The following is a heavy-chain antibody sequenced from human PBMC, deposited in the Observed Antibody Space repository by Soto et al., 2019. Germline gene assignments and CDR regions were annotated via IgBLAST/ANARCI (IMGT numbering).Heavy chain of an antibody. CDR1: GFTFSSYA. D-gene: IGHD6-13*01. CDR2: ISYDGSNK. J-gene: IGHJ6*02. CDR3: ATHYSSSWPYYYYGMDV. Sequence: GGSLRLSCAASGFTFSSYAMHWFRQAPGKGLEWVAVISYDGSNKYYADSVKGRFTISRDNSKNTLYLQVNSLRAEDTAVYYCATHYSSSWPYYYYGMDVWGQGTTVTVSS. V-gene: IGHV3-30-3*01.